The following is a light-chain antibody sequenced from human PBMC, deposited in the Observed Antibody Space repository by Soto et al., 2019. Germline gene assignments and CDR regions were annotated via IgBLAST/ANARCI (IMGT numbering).Light chain of an antibody. V-gene: IGLV2-14*03. CDR2: DVW. CDR3: CSYTADMLYV. Sequence: QSALTQPASVSGSPGQSITIYCIGTSSDIGGYNYVSWYQQHPGKAPTLMIYDVWARPLGVSHRFSGSKSGNTASLTISGLQGEDEADYYCCSYTADMLYVFGTGTKLTVL. J-gene: IGLJ1*01. CDR1: SSDIGGYNY.